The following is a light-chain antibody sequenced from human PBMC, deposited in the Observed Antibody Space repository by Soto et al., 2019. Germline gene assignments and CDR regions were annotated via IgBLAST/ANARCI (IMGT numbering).Light chain of an antibody. Sequence: ESVLTQSPATLSLSPGERATLSCRASQSVTKSLAWYQQKPGQAPRLLIFATSHRATDIPTRFSGSGSETDFNLTISSLAPEDVAVYYGQQRSDWPPSLTFGGGPKVDIQ. V-gene: IGKV3-11*01. CDR1: QSVTKS. J-gene: IGKJ4*01. CDR3: QQRSDWPPSLT. CDR2: ATS.